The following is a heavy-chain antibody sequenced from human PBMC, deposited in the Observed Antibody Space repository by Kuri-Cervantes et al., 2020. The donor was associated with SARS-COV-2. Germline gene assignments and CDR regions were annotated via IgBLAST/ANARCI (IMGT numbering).Heavy chain of an antibody. CDR3: ARVGEYSSSLDY. CDR1: RGSISSSSYY. J-gene: IGHJ4*02. D-gene: IGHD6-13*01. CDR2: IYYTGNT. Sequence: SETLSLTCTVSRGSISSSSYYWGWIRQPPGKGLEWIGSIYYTGNTYYNPSLNSRVTMSVDTSKNQFSLKLSSVTAADTAVYYCARVGEYSSSLDYWGQGTLVTVSS. V-gene: IGHV4-39*07.